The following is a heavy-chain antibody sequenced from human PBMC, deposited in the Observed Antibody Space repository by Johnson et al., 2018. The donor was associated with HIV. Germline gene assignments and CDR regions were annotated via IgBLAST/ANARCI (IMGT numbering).Heavy chain of an antibody. CDR3: AKDNEDGFDI. V-gene: IGHV3-66*02. J-gene: IGHJ3*02. CDR2: IYSGGSTI. D-gene: IGHD1-1*01. Sequence: VQLVESGGGVVQPGRSLRLSCAASGFTVSSNYMSWVRQAPGKGLEWVSVIYSGGSTIYYADSVKGRFTISRDNSKNTLYLQMNSLRAEDTAVYYCAKDNEDGFDIWGQGTMVTVSS. CDR1: GFTVSSNY.